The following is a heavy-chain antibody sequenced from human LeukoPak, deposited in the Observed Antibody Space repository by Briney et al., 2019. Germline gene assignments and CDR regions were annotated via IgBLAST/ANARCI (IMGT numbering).Heavy chain of an antibody. Sequence: GGSLRLSCKCSVYSFTNYWIGWVRQMPGKGLECVVILYPGDSDNRYSPSFQGQGTISADKSISTAYLQWSSLKASDTAVYYCARLQRDGYNSLGSYNLDYWGQGTLVTVSS. CDR2: LYPGDSDN. J-gene: IGHJ4*02. CDR1: VYSFTNYW. D-gene: IGHD5-24*01. V-gene: IGHV5-51*01. CDR3: ARLQRDGYNSLGSYNLDY.